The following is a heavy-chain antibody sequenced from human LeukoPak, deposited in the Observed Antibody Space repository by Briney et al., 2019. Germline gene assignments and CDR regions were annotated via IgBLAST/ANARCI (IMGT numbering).Heavy chain of an antibody. J-gene: IGHJ4*02. CDR3: ARHGPFMITFGGVIVIPPDY. D-gene: IGHD3-16*02. CDR1: GYSFTSYC. CDR2: IYPGDSDT. V-gene: IGHV5-51*01. Sequence: GESLKISCKGSGYSFTSYCIGWVRQMPGKGLEWMGIIYPGDSDTRYSPSFQGQVTISADKSISTAYLQWSSLKASDTAMYYCARHGPFMITFGGVIVIPPDYWGQGTLVTVSS.